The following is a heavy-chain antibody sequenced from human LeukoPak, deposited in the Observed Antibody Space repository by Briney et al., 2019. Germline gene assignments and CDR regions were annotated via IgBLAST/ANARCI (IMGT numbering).Heavy chain of an antibody. CDR3: ARVMITFGGVIVTYHYYGMDV. D-gene: IGHD3-16*02. V-gene: IGHV4-38-2*01. J-gene: IGHJ6*04. Sequence: SETLSLTCAVSGYSISSGNYWGWIRQPPGKGLEWIGSIYHSGSTYYNPSLKSRVTISVDTSKNQFSLKLSSVTAADTAVYYCARVMITFGGVIVTYHYYGMDVWGKGTTVTVSS. CDR1: GYSISSGNY. CDR2: IYHSGST.